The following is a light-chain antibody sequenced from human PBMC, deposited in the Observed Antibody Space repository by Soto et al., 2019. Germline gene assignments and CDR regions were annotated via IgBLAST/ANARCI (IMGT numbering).Light chain of an antibody. CDR1: SSDVGGYNY. CDR2: EVS. Sequence: QSVLTQPPSASGSPGQSVAISCTGTSSDVGGYNYVSWYQQHPGKAPKLMIYEVSKRPSGVPDRFSGSKSGNTASLTVSGXXXXDEAEYYCNSYAGTNNYVVFGGGTKLTVL. J-gene: IGLJ2*01. CDR3: NSYAGTNNYVV. V-gene: IGLV2-8*01.